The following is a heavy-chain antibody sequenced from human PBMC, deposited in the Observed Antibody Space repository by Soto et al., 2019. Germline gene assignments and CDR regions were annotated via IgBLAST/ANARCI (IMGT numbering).Heavy chain of an antibody. J-gene: IGHJ3*02. Sequence: SVKVSCKASGGTFSSYAISWVRQAPGQGLEWMGGIIPIFGTANYAQKFQGRVTITADKSTSTAYIELSSLRSEDTAVYYCATYYYDSSGYYSAAFDIWGQGTMVTVSS. CDR2: IIPIFGTA. CDR1: GGTFSSYA. D-gene: IGHD3-22*01. CDR3: ATYYYDSSGYYSAAFDI. V-gene: IGHV1-69*06.